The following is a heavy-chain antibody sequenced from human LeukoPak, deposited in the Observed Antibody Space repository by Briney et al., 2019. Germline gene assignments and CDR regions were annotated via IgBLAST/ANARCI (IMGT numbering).Heavy chain of an antibody. Sequence: ASVKVSCKASGYTFTGYYMHWVRQAPGQGLEWMGWINPNSGGTNYAQKFPGRVTMTRDTSISTAYMELSRLRSDGTAVYYCARGDTEYYDFWSDIDYWGQGTLVTVSS. CDR1: GYTFTGYY. CDR2: INPNSGGT. CDR3: ARGDTEYYDFWSDIDY. J-gene: IGHJ4*02. V-gene: IGHV1-2*02. D-gene: IGHD3-3*01.